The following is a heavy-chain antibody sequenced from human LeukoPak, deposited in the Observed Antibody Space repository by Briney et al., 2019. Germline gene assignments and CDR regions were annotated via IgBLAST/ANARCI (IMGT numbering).Heavy chain of an antibody. CDR3: ARDPEGGAFDM. CDR1: GFTFSSYW. Sequence: GGSLRLSCAASGFTFSSYWKSWVRQASGKGLEWVANITPDGSQKYYLDSVKGRFTISRDNAKKLLFLQMNNLRAEDTAGYYCARDPEGGAFDMWGQGTMVTVSS. V-gene: IGHV3-7*01. D-gene: IGHD3-16*01. J-gene: IGHJ3*02. CDR2: ITPDGSQK.